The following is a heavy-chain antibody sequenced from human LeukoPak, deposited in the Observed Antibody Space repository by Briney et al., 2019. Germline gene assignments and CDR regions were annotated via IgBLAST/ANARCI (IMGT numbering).Heavy chain of an antibody. CDR3: ARGPSITMVRGGQWYYYMDV. J-gene: IGHJ6*03. D-gene: IGHD3-10*01. CDR2: INPSGGST. V-gene: IGHV1-46*01. Sequence: ASVKVSCKASGYTFTSYYIHWVRQAPGQGLEWTGLINPSGGSTNYAQKFQGRVTMTRDTSTSTVYMELSSLRSEDTAVYYCARGPSITMVRGGQWYYYMDVWGKGTTVTISS. CDR1: GYTFTSYY.